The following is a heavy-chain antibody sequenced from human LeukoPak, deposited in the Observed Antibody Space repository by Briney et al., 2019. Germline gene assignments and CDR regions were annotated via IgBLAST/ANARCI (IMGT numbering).Heavy chain of an antibody. CDR3: ARRKADDN. V-gene: IGHV3-48*03. Sequence: PGGSLRLSCAASGFTFSSYEMNWVRQAPGKGLEWVSYISSGGSTIYYADSVKGRFTISRDNAKSSLYLQMNSLRVEDTAVYYCARRKADDNWGQGTLVTVSS. D-gene: IGHD2-15*01. J-gene: IGHJ4*02. CDR2: ISSGGSTI. CDR1: GFTFSSYE.